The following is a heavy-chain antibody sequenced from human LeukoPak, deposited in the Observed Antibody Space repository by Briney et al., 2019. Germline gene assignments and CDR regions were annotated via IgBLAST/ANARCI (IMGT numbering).Heavy chain of an antibody. V-gene: IGHV3-23*01. J-gene: IGHJ6*04. CDR3: AKDSRVVPAANGGGYYYYGMDV. D-gene: IGHD2-2*01. Sequence: GGPLRLSCAASGFTFSSYAMSWVRQAPGEGLEWVSAISGSGGSTYYADSVKGRFTISRDNSKNTLYLQMNSLRAEDTAVYYCAKDSRVVPAANGGGYYYYGMDVWGKGTTVTVSS. CDR1: GFTFSSYA. CDR2: ISGSGGST.